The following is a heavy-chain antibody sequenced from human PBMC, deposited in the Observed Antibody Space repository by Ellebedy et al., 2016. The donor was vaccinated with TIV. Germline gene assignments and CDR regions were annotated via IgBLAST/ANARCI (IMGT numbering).Heavy chain of an antibody. Sequence: GGSLRLXXLTSGFSISGYEMSWVRQAPGKGLEWVSSISFDSSHKYYAASVRGRFTISRDNARDSLFLEMNSLGAEDTTVYYCAKEIAAAGTWLGIEGYWGQGTLVTVSS. D-gene: IGHD6-13*01. CDR3: AKEIAAAGTWLGIEGY. J-gene: IGHJ4*02. CDR1: GFSISGYE. CDR2: ISFDSSHK. V-gene: IGHV3-21*01.